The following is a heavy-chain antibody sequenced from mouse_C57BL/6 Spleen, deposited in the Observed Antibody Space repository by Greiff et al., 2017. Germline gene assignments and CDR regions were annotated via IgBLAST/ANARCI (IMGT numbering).Heavy chain of an antibody. J-gene: IGHJ2*01. CDR3: AREGYYDYVFDY. CDR2: ISDGGSYT. D-gene: IGHD2-4*01. V-gene: IGHV5-4*01. CDR1: GFTFSSYA. Sequence: EVMLVESGGGLVKPGGSLKLSCAASGFTFSSYAMSWVRQTPEKRLEWVATISDGGSYTYYPDNVKGRFTISRDNAKNNLYLQMSHLKSEDTAMYYCAREGYYDYVFDYWGQGTTLTVSS.